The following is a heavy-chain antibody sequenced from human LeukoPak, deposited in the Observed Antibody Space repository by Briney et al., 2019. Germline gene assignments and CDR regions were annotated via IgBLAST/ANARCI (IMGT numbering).Heavy chain of an antibody. D-gene: IGHD1-26*01. V-gene: IGHV4-4*02. Sequence: PSETLSLTCGVSGGSITTTNYWSRVRQPPGGGLEWIGEISLAGRTRYNPSLQSRVHISIDESKNHLYLNLASVTAADTAVYYCSRESGPFCPFGHWGQGTLVAVTS. J-gene: IGHJ4*02. CDR3: SRESGPFCPFGH. CDR1: GGSITTTNY. CDR2: ISLAGRT.